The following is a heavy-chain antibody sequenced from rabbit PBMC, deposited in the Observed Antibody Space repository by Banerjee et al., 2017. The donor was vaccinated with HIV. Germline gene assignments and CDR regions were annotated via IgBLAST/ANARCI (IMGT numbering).Heavy chain of an antibody. CDR1: GFSFSGSDW. CDR2: IDAGNSGNT. Sequence: QSLEESGGDLVKPGASLTLTCTASGFSFSGSDWICWVRQAPGKGLEWIGCIDAGNSGNTYYASWAKGRFTISETSSTTVTLQMTSLTAADTATFFCARGNYDDYGAYYDLWGPGTLVTVS. J-gene: IGHJ4*01. CDR3: ARGNYDDYGAYYDL. D-gene: IGHD2-1*01. V-gene: IGHV1S40*01.